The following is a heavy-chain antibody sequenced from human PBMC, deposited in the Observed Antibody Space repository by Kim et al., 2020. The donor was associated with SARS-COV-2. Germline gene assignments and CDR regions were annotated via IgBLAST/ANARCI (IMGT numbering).Heavy chain of an antibody. CDR2: IIPIFGTA. V-gene: IGHV1-69*13. CDR1: GGTFSSYA. D-gene: IGHD4-17*01. CDR3: ASVDQQSFYGDYGGFDY. J-gene: IGHJ4*02. Sequence: SVKVSCKASGGTFSSYAISWVRQAPGQGLEWMGGIIPIFGTANYAQKFQGRVTITADESTSTAYMELSSLRSEDTAVYYCASVDQQSFYGDYGGFDYWGQGTLVTVSS.